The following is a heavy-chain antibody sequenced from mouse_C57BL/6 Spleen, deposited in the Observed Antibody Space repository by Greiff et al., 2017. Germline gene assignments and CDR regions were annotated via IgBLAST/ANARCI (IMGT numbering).Heavy chain of an antibody. Sequence: EVKLVESGGGLVQPGGSLKLSCAASGFTFSDYGMAWVRQAPRKGPEWVAFISNLAYSIYYADTVTGRFTISRENAKNTQYLEMSSLRSEDTAMYYCARQDYGSSLWYFDVWGTGTTLTVSS. V-gene: IGHV5-15*01. CDR1: GFTFSDYG. CDR3: ARQDYGSSLWYFDV. D-gene: IGHD1-1*01. CDR2: ISNLAYSI. J-gene: IGHJ1*03.